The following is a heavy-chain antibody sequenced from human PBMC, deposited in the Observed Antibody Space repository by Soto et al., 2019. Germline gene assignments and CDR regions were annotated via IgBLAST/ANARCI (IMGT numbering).Heavy chain of an antibody. D-gene: IGHD3-3*01. V-gene: IGHV1-2*02. CDR2: INPNSGGT. CDR3: ARGNYDFWSGPQTTHYGMDV. CDR1: GYTFTGYY. Sequence: GASVKVSCKASGYTFTGYYTHWVRQAPGQGLEWMGWINPNSGGTNYAQKFQGRVTMTRDTSISTAYMELSRLRSGDTAVYYCARGNYDFWSGPQTTHYGMDVWGQGTTVTVSS. J-gene: IGHJ6*02.